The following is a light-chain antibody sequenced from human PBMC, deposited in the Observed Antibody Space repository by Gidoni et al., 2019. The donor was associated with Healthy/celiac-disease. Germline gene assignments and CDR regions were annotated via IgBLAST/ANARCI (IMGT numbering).Light chain of an antibody. V-gene: IGKV4-1*01. J-gene: IGKJ3*01. CDR1: QSVLYSSNNKNY. Sequence: DIVMTHSPNSLAVALGERATINCKPSQSVLYSSNNKNYLAWYQQKPGQPPKLLIYWASTRESGVPDRFSGSGSGTDFTLTISSLQAEDVAVYYCQQYYSTPLTFGPGTKVDIK. CDR2: WAS. CDR3: QQYYSTPLT.